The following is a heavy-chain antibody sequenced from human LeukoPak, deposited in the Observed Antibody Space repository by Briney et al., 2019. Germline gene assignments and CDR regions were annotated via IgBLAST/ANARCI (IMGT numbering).Heavy chain of an antibody. CDR3: VRLRRNSDTSGFYYYYDY. D-gene: IGHD3-22*01. CDR1: GYTFSSYS. V-gene: IGHV3-21*01. Sequence: GGSLRLSCAASGYTFSSYSINWVRQAPGKGLEWVSSISVRSNYIYYADSVRGRFSISRDDARDSLYLQMDSLRAEDTAVYYCVRLRRNSDTSGFYYYYDYWGQGTLVTVSS. CDR2: ISVRSNYI. J-gene: IGHJ4*02.